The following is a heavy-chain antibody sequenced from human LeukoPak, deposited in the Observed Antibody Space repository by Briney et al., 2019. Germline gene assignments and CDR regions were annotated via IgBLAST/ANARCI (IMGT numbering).Heavy chain of an antibody. D-gene: IGHD2-21*01. Sequence: SETLSLTCTVSGGSISSHYWSWIRQPPGKGLEWIGYIYYSGSTNYNQSLKSRITMSVDTSKNQISLKLSSVTAADTAVYYCARGAYFSDGAFDIWGQGTMVTASS. V-gene: IGHV4-59*11. CDR3: ARGAYFSDGAFDI. CDR2: IYYSGST. CDR1: GGSISSHY. J-gene: IGHJ3*02.